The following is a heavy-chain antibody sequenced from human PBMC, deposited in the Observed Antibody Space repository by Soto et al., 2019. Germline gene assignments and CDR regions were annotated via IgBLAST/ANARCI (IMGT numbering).Heavy chain of an antibody. CDR1: GGSITSTIDY. CDR3: ARRGSARCRNWSDY. Sequence: PSETRSLTCSVSGGSITSTIDYWGWIHHSPGKGLEWIGNIYYDVSTFYNPSLKSRVTIAVDTSKRQFSLRVSSVTAADTAVYYCARRGSARCRNWSDYLGHETMVSVSS. V-gene: IGHV4-39*01. J-gene: IGHJ5*01. D-gene: IGHD3-16*01. CDR2: IYYDVST.